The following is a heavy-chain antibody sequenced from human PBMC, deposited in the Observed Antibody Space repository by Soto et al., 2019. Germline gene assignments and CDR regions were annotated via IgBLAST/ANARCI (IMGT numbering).Heavy chain of an antibody. D-gene: IGHD2-15*01. V-gene: IGHV3-23*01. CDR3: AKGPARYCSGGSCYYDY. CDR2: ISGSGGST. Sequence: EVQLLESGGGLVQPGGSLRLSCAASGFTFSSYAMSWVRHAPGKGLEWVSAISGSGGSTYYADSVKGRFTISRDNSKNTLYLQMNSLRAEDTAVYYCAKGPARYCSGGSCYYDYWGQGTLVTVSS. CDR1: GFTFSSYA. J-gene: IGHJ4*02.